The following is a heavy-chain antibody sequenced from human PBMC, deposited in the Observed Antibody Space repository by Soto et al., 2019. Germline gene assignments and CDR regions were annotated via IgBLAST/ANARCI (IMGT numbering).Heavy chain of an antibody. Sequence: QVQLQESGPGLVKPSQTLSLTCTVSGGSISSGGYYWSWIRQHPGKGLEWIGYIYYSGSTYYNPSLKHRITISVDTSKNHSALKLSSVTAADTAVYYCARAQGGYCSGGSCYNWYFDLWGRGTLVTVSS. J-gene: IGHJ2*01. CDR1: GGSISSGGYY. CDR2: IYYSGST. V-gene: IGHV4-31*03. D-gene: IGHD2-15*01. CDR3: ARAQGGYCSGGSCYNWYFDL.